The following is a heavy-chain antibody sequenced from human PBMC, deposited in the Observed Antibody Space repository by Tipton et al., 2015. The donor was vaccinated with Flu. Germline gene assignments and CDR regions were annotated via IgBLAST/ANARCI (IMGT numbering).Heavy chain of an antibody. CDR3: ARRDYSNYVSEPKNWFDT. Sequence: TLSLTCAVYGGSFGGYYWAWIRQPPGKGLEWIGEINHSGSTNYNPSLKSRVTISVDTSMNQFSLKLTSVTAADSAVYYCARRDYSNYVSEPKNWFDTWGQGTLVTVSS. CDR2: INHSGST. J-gene: IGHJ5*02. CDR1: GGSFGGYY. V-gene: IGHV4-34*01. D-gene: IGHD4-11*01.